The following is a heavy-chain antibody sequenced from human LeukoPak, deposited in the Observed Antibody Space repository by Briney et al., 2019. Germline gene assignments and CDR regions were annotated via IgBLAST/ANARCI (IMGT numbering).Heavy chain of an antibody. V-gene: IGHV5-10-1*01. J-gene: IGHJ6*02. CDR3: ARLPPWELLNYGMDV. CDR2: IDPSDSYT. CDR1: GYSFTSYW. Sequence: GESLKISCKGSGYSFTSYWISRVRQMPGKGLEWMGRIDPSDSYTNYSPSFQGHVTISADKSISTAYLQWSSLKASDTAMYYCARLPPWELLNYGMDVWGQGTTVTVSS. D-gene: IGHD1-26*01.